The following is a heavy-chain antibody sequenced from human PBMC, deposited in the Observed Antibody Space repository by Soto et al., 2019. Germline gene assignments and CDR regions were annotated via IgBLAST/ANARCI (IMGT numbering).Heavy chain of an antibody. Sequence: GGSLRLSCAASGFTLRTYTMNWVRQAPGKGLEWVSSISISSSDRYYADSVRGRFTISRDNAKNALYLQMNSLRADDTAVYFCVRGMNPLFGGQGTLVTVS. J-gene: IGHJ4*01. V-gene: IGHV3-21*06. CDR2: ISISSSDR. CDR1: GFTLRTYT. CDR3: VRGMNPLF.